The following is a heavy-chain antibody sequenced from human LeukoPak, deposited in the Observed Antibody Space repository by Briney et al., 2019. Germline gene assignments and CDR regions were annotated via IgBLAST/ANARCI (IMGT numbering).Heavy chain of an antibody. CDR1: GYTFTSYG. V-gene: IGHV1-69*13. J-gene: IGHJ2*01. CDR2: IIPIFGTA. CDR3: ARARETTVTYWYFDL. Sequence: SVKVSCKASGYTFTSYGISWVRQAPGQGLEWMGGIIPIFGTANYAQKFQGRVTITADEYTSTAYMELSSLRPEDTAVYYCARARETTVTYWYFDLWGRGTLVTVSS. D-gene: IGHD4-17*01.